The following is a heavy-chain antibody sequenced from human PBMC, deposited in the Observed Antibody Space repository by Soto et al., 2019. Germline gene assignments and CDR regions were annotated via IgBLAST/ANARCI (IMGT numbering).Heavy chain of an antibody. CDR3: ARPIYCSSTSCYSFVY. CDR2: INAGNGNT. V-gene: IGHV1-3*01. J-gene: IGHJ4*02. CDR1: GYTFTSYA. Sequence: ASVKVSCKASGYTFTSYAMHWVRQAPGQRLEWMGGINAGNGNTKYSQKFQGRVTITRDTSASTAYMELSSLRSEDTAVYYCARPIYCSSTSCYSFVYWGQGTLVTVSS. D-gene: IGHD2-2*01.